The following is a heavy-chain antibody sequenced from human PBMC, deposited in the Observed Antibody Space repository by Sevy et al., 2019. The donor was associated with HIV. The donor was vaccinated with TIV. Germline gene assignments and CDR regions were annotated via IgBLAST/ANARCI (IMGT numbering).Heavy chain of an antibody. CDR3: ARVPYYYGSGSYFVYY. Sequence: AGSLRLSCAASGFTFSSYWMSWVRRAPGKGLEWVANINQEGSEKHYVDSVKGRFTISRDNAKNSLYLQMNSLRAEDTAVYYCARVPYYYGSGSYFVYYWGQGTLVTVSS. J-gene: IGHJ4*02. D-gene: IGHD3-10*01. CDR2: INQEGSEK. V-gene: IGHV3-7*01. CDR1: GFTFSSYW.